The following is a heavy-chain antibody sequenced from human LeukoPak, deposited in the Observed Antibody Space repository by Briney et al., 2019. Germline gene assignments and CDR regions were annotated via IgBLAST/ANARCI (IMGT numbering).Heavy chain of an antibody. Sequence: SETLSLTCTVSGGSISSSSYYWGWIRQPPGKGLEWIGSIYYSATTYYNPSLKSRVSISVDTSKNQFSLRLSSVTAADTAVYYCARLTKNDSGTYRFGKKKRGYMDVWGKGTTVTISS. CDR3: ARLTKNDSGTYRFGKKKRGYMDV. CDR1: GGSISSSSYY. J-gene: IGHJ6*03. D-gene: IGHD3-10*01. V-gene: IGHV4-39*01. CDR2: IYYSATT.